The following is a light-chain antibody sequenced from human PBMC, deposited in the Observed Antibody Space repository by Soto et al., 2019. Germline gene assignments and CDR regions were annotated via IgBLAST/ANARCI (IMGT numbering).Light chain of an antibody. CDR1: SSDVGGYNY. Sequence: QSVLTQPASVSGSPGQSITISCTGTSSDVGGYNYVSWYQQHPGKAPKLMIYDVSNRPSGVSNRFSGSKSGNTASLTISGLQAEGEADYYCSSYTSSSTIYVFGTGTKVTVL. CDR3: SSYTSSSTIYV. V-gene: IGLV2-14*01. CDR2: DVS. J-gene: IGLJ1*01.